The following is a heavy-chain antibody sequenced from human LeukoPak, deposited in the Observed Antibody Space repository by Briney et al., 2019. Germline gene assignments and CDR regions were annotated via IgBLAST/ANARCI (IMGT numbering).Heavy chain of an antibody. J-gene: IGHJ3*02. Sequence: YPGRSLRLSCAASGFTFSSYGMHWVRQAPGKGLEWVAVISYDGSNKYYADSVKGRFTISRDNSKNTLYLQMNSLRAEDTAVYYCASLSYAFDIWGQGTMVTVSS. CDR3: ASLSYAFDI. CDR1: GFTFSSYG. V-gene: IGHV3-30*03. CDR2: ISYDGSNK.